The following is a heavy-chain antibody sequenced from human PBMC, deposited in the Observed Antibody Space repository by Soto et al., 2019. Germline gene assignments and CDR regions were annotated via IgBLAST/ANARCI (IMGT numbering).Heavy chain of an antibody. CDR3: ARDEVPDVQNDAFDI. Sequence: ASVKVSCKASGYAFTTYHMHWVRQAPGQGLEWMGMIDPSDGTTTYAQKLQGRVTMTRDTATSTVYMELSGLRSEDTAVYYCARDEVPDVQNDAFDIWGQGTMVTVSS. CDR1: GYAFTTYH. V-gene: IGHV1-46*04. CDR2: IDPSDGTT. J-gene: IGHJ3*02.